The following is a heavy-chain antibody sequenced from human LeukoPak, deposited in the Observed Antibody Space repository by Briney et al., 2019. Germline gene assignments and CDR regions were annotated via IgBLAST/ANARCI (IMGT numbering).Heavy chain of an antibody. J-gene: IGHJ4*02. Sequence: SETLSLTCTVSGGSISSYYWTWIRQPPGKGLECIWYFYYSGSANYNPSLKSRVTMSVDTSKNQFSLKLSSVTAADAAVYYCARIYGYSYGYFDYWGQGTLVTVSS. D-gene: IGHD5-18*01. CDR3: ARIYGYSYGYFDY. CDR2: FYYSGSA. V-gene: IGHV4-59*01. CDR1: GGSISSYY.